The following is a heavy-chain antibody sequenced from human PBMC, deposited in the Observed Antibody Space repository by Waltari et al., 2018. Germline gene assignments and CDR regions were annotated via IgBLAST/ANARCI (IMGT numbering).Heavy chain of an antibody. V-gene: IGHV3-73*01. CDR2: VRSKHNNFAT. CDR3: TTGIVELESERAAF. CDR1: GVTIGGTA. Sequence: EVQVVESGGGFIQTGESLRLSCVASGVTIGGTAMEWVGQSPGQGLQWIGRVRSKHNNFATVYAESMRGRSMVSRNASMNTAYLQIDNVTPDDTAVYYCTTGIVELESERAAFWGRGVLVTVTS. D-gene: IGHD1-1*01. J-gene: IGHJ4*02.